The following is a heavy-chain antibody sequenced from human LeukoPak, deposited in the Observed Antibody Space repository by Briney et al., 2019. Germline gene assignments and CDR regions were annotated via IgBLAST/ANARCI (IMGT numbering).Heavy chain of an antibody. CDR1: GGSISGYY. CDR2: ISDSGST. J-gene: IGHJ4*02. CDR3: ARDQMPDGGSEFDY. V-gene: IGHV4-59*01. Sequence: PSETLSLTCTVSGGSISGYYWSWIRQPPGKGLEWIGYISDSGSTGYNPSLKSRVTISLGTSNNQFSLKLSAVTAADTAVYYCARDQMPDGGSEFDYWGQGTLVTVSS. D-gene: IGHD2-15*01.